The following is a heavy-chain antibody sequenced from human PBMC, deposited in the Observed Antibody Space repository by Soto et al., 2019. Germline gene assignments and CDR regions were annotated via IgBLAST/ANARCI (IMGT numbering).Heavy chain of an antibody. Sequence: GGSLRLSCAASGFTFSSYWMSWVHQAPGKGLEWVANIKQDGSEKYYVDSVKGRFTISRDNAKNSLYLQMNSLRAEDTAVYYCARDKGYGSGSYDYWGQGTLVTVSS. V-gene: IGHV3-7*01. J-gene: IGHJ4*02. CDR1: GFTFSSYW. CDR3: ARDKGYGSGSYDY. D-gene: IGHD3-10*01. CDR2: IKQDGSEK.